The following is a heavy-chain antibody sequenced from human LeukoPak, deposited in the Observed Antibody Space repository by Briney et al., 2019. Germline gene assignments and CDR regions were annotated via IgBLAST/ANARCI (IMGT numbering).Heavy chain of an antibody. CDR3: ARNPWFGELLFFYFDY. D-gene: IGHD3-10*01. Sequence: ASLKVSCKASGYTFTSYYMHWVRQAPGQGLEWMGIINPSGGSTSYAQKLQGRVTMTRDTSTSTVYMELSSLRSEDTAVYYCARNPWFGELLFFYFDYWGEGTLVTVSS. J-gene: IGHJ4*02. CDR1: GYTFTSYY. V-gene: IGHV1-46*04. CDR2: INPSGGST.